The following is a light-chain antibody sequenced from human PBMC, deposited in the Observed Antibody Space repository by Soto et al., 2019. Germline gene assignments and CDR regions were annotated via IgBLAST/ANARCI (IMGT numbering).Light chain of an antibody. CDR2: AAS. J-gene: IGKJ4*01. Sequence: DIQMTQSPSSLSASVGDTVTITCRASQSISIYLNWYQQKPGKAPSLLIYAASSLQNGVPSSFSGSGSGTDFTLTISSFQREDFATYYCQQSYRTPLTFGGGTKVEIK. CDR1: QSISIY. V-gene: IGKV1-39*01. CDR3: QQSYRTPLT.